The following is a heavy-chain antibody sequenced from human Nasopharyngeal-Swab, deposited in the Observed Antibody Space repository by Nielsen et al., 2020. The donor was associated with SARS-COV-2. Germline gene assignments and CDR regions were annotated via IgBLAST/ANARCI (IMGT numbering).Heavy chain of an antibody. CDR1: GFTFSSYG. D-gene: IGHD3-16*01. CDR2: IRYDGFSQ. Sequence: GGSLRLSCAASGFTFSSYGMHWVRQAPGKGLEWVAFIRYDGFSQHYADFVKGRFTISRDSFKNTLYLQLNSLRAEDTAVYYCAKDHKMDSGGGVGYMDVWGKGTTVTVSS. CDR3: AKDHKMDSGGGVGYMDV. V-gene: IGHV3-30*02. J-gene: IGHJ6*03.